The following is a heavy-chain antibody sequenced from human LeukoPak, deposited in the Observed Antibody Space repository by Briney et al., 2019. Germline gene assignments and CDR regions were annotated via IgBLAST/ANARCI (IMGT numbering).Heavy chain of an antibody. CDR2: INHSGST. CDR1: GGSFSAYY. V-gene: IGHV4-34*01. J-gene: IGHJ4*02. Sequence: NPSETLSLTCTVYGGSFSAYYWSWIRQPPGKGLEWIGGINHSGSTNYNPSLASRVTISVDTSKNQFSLKLSSVTAADTAVYYCAEIAAAGTLFDYWGRGTLVTVSS. CDR3: AEIAAAGTLFDY. D-gene: IGHD6-13*01.